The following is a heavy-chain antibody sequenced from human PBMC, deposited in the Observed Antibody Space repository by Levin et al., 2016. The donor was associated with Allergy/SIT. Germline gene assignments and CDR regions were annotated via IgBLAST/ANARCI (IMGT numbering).Heavy chain of an antibody. D-gene: IGHD1-1*01. CDR2: INWNGGST. Sequence: WIRQPPGKGLEWVSGINWNGGSTGYADSVKGRFTISRDNAKNSLYLQMNSLRAEDTALYHCARVQTGTTLGGNHDAFDIWGQGTMVTVSS. CDR3: ARVQTGTTLGGNHDAFDI. J-gene: IGHJ3*02. V-gene: IGHV3-20*01.